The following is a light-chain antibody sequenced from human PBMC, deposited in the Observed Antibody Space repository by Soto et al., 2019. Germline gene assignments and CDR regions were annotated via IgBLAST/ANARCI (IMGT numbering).Light chain of an antibody. Sequence: DIQMTQSPSTLSASVGDRVTITCLASQSISRWLAWHQQKPGRAPKLLIYDASSLESGVPSRFSGSGSGTEFTLTISSLQPDDFATYYCQQYNSYSPWTFGQGTKVDIK. V-gene: IGKV1-5*01. J-gene: IGKJ1*01. CDR2: DAS. CDR1: QSISRW. CDR3: QQYNSYSPWT.